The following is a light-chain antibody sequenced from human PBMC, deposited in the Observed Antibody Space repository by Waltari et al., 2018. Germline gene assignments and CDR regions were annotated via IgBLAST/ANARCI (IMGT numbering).Light chain of an antibody. CDR2: YDR. Sequence: SYVVTQPPSVSVAPGETATIPCGGDNIETYSVHWYQQKAGQAPVLVIFYDRDRPSGIPDRFSGSNSGNTATLTISRVEAGDEARYYCHVWHPHVDPGVFGTGTEVTVL. CDR3: HVWHPHVDPGV. J-gene: IGLJ1*01. V-gene: IGLV3-21*04. CDR1: NIETYS.